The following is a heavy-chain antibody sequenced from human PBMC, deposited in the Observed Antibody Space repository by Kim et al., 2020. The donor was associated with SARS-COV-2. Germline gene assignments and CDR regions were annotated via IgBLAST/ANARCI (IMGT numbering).Heavy chain of an antibody. Sequence: GGSLRLSCAASGFTFSSYGMHWVRQAPGKGLEWVAVIWYDGSNKYYVDFVKGRFTISRDNSKNMLYLQMNSLRAEDTAVYYCARATAMDDAFDIWGQGTKVTVSS. V-gene: IGHV3-33*08. CDR1: GFTFSSYG. D-gene: IGHD5-18*01. CDR2: IWYDGSNK. CDR3: ARATAMDDAFDI. J-gene: IGHJ3*02.